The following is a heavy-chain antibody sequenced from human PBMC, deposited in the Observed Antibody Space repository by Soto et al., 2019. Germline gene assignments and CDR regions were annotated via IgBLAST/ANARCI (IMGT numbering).Heavy chain of an antibody. V-gene: IGHV3-33*01. D-gene: IGHD2-15*01. Sequence: GGSLRLSCAASGFTFSSYGMHWVRQAPGKGLEWVAVIWYDGSNKYYADSVKGRFTISRDNSKNTLYLQMNSLRAEDTAVYYCARDLPRYCSGGSCYSPGQHFDYWGQGTLVTVSS. CDR2: IWYDGSNK. CDR3: ARDLPRYCSGGSCYSPGQHFDY. J-gene: IGHJ4*02. CDR1: GFTFSSYG.